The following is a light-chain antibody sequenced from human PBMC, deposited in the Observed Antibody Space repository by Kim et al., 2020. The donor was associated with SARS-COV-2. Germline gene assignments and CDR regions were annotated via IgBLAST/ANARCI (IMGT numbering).Light chain of an antibody. CDR1: QAISSY. CDR3: QQIHTYPLT. Sequence: DIQLTQSPSFLSASVGDRVTITCRASQAISSYLAWYQQNPGKAPRLLISGASMLQSGVPSRFSGSKSGTEFTLTISSLQPEDFATYYCQQIHTYPLTFGGGTKLEI. CDR2: GAS. J-gene: IGKJ4*01. V-gene: IGKV1-9*01.